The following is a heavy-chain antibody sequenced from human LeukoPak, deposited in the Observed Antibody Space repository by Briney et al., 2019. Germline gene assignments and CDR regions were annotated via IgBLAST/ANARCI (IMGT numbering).Heavy chain of an antibody. CDR2: ISGSGDST. D-gene: IGHD3-3*01. J-gene: IGHJ4*02. Sequence: PGGSLRLSCAASGFTFSSYSMSWVRQAPGKGLEWISVISGSGDSTYYADSVKGRFTISRDNSKNTLFLQINSLRAEDTAVYYCAKNYDFWSGIGSYFDYWGQGTLVTVSS. V-gene: IGHV3-23*01. CDR1: GFTFSSYS. CDR3: AKNYDFWSGIGSYFDY.